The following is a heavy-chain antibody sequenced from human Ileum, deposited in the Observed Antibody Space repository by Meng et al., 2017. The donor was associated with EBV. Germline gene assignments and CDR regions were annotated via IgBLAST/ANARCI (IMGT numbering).Heavy chain of an antibody. CDR1: GFNFNIYA. CDR3: SNLPYTY. CDR2: ITASGGTS. D-gene: IGHD2-2*01. J-gene: IGHJ4*02. Sequence: ESHVVEVGVGLVQSGGSLRFSCAACGFNFNIYAIHWVRQAPGRGLEWVSGITASGGTSYYADSVKGRFSISRDNSANTVYLQMNSLRAEDTAVYFCSNLPYTYWGQGTLVTVSS. V-gene: IGHV3-23*04.